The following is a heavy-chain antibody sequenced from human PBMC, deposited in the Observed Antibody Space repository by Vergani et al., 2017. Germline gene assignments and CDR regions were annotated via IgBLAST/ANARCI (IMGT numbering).Heavy chain of an antibody. Sequence: EVQLLESGGDLVQPGGSLRLSCAASGFTFSTYAMTWVRQAPGKGLEWVSTISSDGGSTYYADSVKGRFTISRDNSKNTLSLQMNSLTAEDTAIYYCAGPQGTSAYYYGGLDYWGQGILVTVSS. CDR3: AGPQGTSAYYYGGLDY. J-gene: IGHJ4*02. D-gene: IGHD3-22*01. V-gene: IGHV3-23*01. CDR2: ISSDGGST. CDR1: GFTFSTYA.